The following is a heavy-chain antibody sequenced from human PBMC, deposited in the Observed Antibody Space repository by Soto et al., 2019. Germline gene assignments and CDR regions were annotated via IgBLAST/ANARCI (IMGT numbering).Heavy chain of an antibody. D-gene: IGHD6-6*01. CDR2: IGTSGDT. J-gene: IGHJ5*02. V-gene: IGHV3-13*04. CDR3: ARGALGFDP. CDR1: GFTFSRYD. Sequence: EVQVVESGGGLVQPGGSLRLSCAASGFTFSRYDMHWVRQATGRGLEWVSGIGTSGDTYYAGSVKGRFTISRENAKNSVYLQSNSLRAGDTAVYYCARGALGFDPWGHGTLVAVSA.